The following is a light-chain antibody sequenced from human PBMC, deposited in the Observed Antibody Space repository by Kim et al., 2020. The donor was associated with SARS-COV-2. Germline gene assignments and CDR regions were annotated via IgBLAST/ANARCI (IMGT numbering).Light chain of an antibody. CDR1: QGIRYD. J-gene: IGKJ4*01. Sequence: AIQMTQSPSSLSASVGDRVTITCRASQGIRYDLGWYQQKPGRAPNLLIYATSTLQSGVPSRFSGSGSGTDFTLTISSLQPEDVATYYCLQDYDCPLTFGGGTKVDIK. CDR2: ATS. CDR3: LQDYDCPLT. V-gene: IGKV1-6*01.